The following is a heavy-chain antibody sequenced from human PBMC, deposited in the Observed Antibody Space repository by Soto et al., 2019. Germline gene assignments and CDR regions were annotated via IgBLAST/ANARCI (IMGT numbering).Heavy chain of an antibody. D-gene: IGHD1-20*01. J-gene: IGHJ4*02. CDR1: GFTFSSYA. V-gene: IGHV3-23*01. CDR3: AKAISGYNAPLDH. Sequence: HPGGSLRLSCAASGFTFSSYAMNWVRQAPGKGLEWVSVITGSGGSTYYADSVEGRFTISRDNSKNTLYVQMNSLRAEDTAVYYYAKAISGYNAPLDHWGQGSRVTVSS. CDR2: ITGSGGST.